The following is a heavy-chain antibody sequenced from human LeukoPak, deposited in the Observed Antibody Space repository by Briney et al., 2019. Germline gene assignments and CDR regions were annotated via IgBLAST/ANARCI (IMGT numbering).Heavy chain of an antibody. CDR3: ATTLITVAGLFFDY. CDR1: GGSISSYY. CDR2: INHSGST. V-gene: IGHV4-34*01. J-gene: IGHJ4*02. D-gene: IGHD6-19*01. Sequence: PSETLSLTCTVSGGSISSYYWSWIRQPPGKGLEWIGEINHSGSTNYNPSLKSRVTISVDTSKNQFSLKLSSVTAADTAVYYCATTLITVAGLFFDYWGQGTLVTVSS.